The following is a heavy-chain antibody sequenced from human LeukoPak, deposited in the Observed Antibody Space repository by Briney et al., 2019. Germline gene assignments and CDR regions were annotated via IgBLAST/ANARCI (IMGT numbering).Heavy chain of an antibody. V-gene: IGHV3-15*01. D-gene: IGHD1-7*01. CDR3: TTDRIGNYLFDY. J-gene: IGHJ4*02. Sequence: GGSLRLSCVASGFTFTNAGMRWVRQAPGKGLEWVGRAKGKTDGGTTDYAAPVKGRFTISKDDSRNTLYLQMNSLKTEDTAVYYCTTDRIGNYLFDYWGQGTLVTVSS. CDR1: GFTFTNAG. CDR2: AKGKTDGGTT.